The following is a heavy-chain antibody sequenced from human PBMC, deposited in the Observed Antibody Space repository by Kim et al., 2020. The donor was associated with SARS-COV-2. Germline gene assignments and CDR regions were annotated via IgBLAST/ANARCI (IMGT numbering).Heavy chain of an antibody. J-gene: IGHJ4*02. D-gene: IGHD3-16*02. CDR1: GFTFSSYE. V-gene: IGHV3-48*03. Sequence: GGSLRLSCAASGFTFSSYEMNWVRQAPGKGLEWVSYISSSGSTIYYADSVKGRFTISRDNAKNSLYLQMNSLRAEDTAVYYCARDLVMITFGGVIPPHRHWGQGTLVTVSS. CDR2: ISSSGSTI. CDR3: ARDLVMITFGGVIPPHRH.